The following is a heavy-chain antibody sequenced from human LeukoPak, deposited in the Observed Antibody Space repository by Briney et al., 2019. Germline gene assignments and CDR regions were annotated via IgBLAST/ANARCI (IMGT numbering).Heavy chain of an antibody. V-gene: IGHV3-48*03. CDR1: GFSFSSYE. CDR2: ISSSGSTI. D-gene: IGHD3-22*01. Sequence: PGGSLRLSCAASGFSFSSYEMNWVRQAPGKGLEWVSYISSSGSTIYYADSVKGRFTISRDNSKNTLYLHMSSLRAEYTAVYYCVKGEYYCDGYFDLWGRGTLVAVSS. J-gene: IGHJ2*01. CDR3: VKGEYYCDGYFDL.